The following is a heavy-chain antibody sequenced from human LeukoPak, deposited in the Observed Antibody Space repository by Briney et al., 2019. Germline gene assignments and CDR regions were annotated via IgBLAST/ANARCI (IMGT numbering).Heavy chain of an antibody. J-gene: IGHJ4*02. CDR1: GFPFSSHG. CDR2: ISPGGPT. V-gene: IGHV3-23*01. Sequence: PGGSLRLSCAGSGFPFSSHGMNWVRQAPGKGLEWDSGISPGGPTYYADSVKGRFTISRDDYKSTVYLQMKNLRAEDTAVYYCAKDGAWLRFDDWGQGILVTVSS. D-gene: IGHD5-12*01. CDR3: AKDGAWLRFDD.